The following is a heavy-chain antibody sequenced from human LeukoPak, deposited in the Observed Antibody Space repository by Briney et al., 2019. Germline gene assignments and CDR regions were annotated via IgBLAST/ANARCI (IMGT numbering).Heavy chain of an antibody. V-gene: IGHV4-61*10. CDR1: GDSISSGIHY. CDR2: IYYSGST. J-gene: IGHJ4*02. CDR3: AGGILDTAMELDY. Sequence: SETLSLTCTVSGDSISSGIHYWSWIRQPAGKGLEGSGYIYYSGSTNYNPSLKSRVTISVDTSKNQFSLKLSSVTAADTAVYYCAGGILDTAMELDYWGQGTLVTVSS. D-gene: IGHD5-18*01.